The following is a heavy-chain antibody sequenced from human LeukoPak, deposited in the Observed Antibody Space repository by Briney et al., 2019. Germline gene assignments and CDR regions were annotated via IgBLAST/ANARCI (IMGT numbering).Heavy chain of an antibody. D-gene: IGHD3-9*01. V-gene: IGHV3-7*01. J-gene: IGHJ4*02. CDR2: IKQDGSEK. CDR1: GFTFSSYW. Sequence: GGSLRLSCGASGFTFSSYWMSWVRQGPGKGLEWVANIKQDGSEKYYVDSVKGRFTISRDNAKNSLYLQMNSLRAEDTAVYYCARDQQRSNFDHNFDYWGQGTLVTVSS. CDR3: ARDQQRSNFDHNFDY.